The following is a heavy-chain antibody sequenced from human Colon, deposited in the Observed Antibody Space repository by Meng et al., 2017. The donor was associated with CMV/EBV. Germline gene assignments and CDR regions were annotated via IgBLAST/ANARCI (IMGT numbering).Heavy chain of an antibody. CDR3: ARVKCGTTSCAQGQGLDT. Sequence: ASVKVSCKASGYKFTDYYLHCVRQAPGQGLEWLGWINPNGGGTDYAQKSQDRVTLTWDTSVNTANLEVRRLTLDDTAVYFCARVKCGTTSCAQGQGLDTWGQGTLVTVSS. J-gene: IGHJ5*02. V-gene: IGHV1-2*02. CDR2: INPNGGGT. D-gene: IGHD2-2*01. CDR1: GYKFTDYY.